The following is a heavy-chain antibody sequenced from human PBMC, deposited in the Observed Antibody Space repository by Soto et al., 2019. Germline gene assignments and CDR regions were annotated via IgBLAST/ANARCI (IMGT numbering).Heavy chain of an antibody. CDR3: ARLAGATLDDYYYYGMDV. Sequence: PGESLKISCKGSGYSFTSYWIGWVRQMPGKGLEWMGIIYPGDSDTRYSPSFQGQVTISADKSISTAYLQWSSLKASDTAMCYCARLAGATLDDYYYYGMDVWGQGTTVTVSS. CDR1: GYSFTSYW. V-gene: IGHV5-51*01. CDR2: IYPGDSDT. J-gene: IGHJ6*02. D-gene: IGHD1-26*01.